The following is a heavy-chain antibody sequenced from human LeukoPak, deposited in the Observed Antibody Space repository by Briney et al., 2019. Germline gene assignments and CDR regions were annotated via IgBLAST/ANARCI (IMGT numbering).Heavy chain of an antibody. CDR3: ARVLVPAAAFDY. J-gene: IGHJ4*02. V-gene: IGHV4-34*01. CDR2: INHSGST. D-gene: IGHD2-2*01. Sequence: PSETLSLTCAVYGGSFSGYYWSWIRQPPGKGLEWIGKINHSGSTNYNPSLKSRVTISVDASKNQFSLKLSSVTAADTAVYYCARVLVPAAAFDYWGQGTLVTVSS. CDR1: GGSFSGYY.